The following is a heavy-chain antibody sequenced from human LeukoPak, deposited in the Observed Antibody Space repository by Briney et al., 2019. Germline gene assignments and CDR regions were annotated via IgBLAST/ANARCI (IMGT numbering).Heavy chain of an antibody. CDR3: ARVGTHDYVLRYYFDY. CDR1: GFTFSSYA. Sequence: GGSLRLSCAASGFTFSSYAMNWVRQAPGKGLEWISYISYDSAIKYYADSVKGRFTISRDNAKNSLYLQMNSLRAEDTAVYYCARVGTHDYVLRYYFDYWGQGTLVTVSS. J-gene: IGHJ4*02. CDR2: ISYDSAIK. V-gene: IGHV3-48*04. D-gene: IGHD3-16*01.